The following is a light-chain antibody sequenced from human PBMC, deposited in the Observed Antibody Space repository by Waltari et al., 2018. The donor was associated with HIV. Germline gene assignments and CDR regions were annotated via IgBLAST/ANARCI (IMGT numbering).Light chain of an antibody. J-gene: IGLJ3*02. CDR2: KDT. Sequence: SYDLTQSSSVSVSPGQTARITCSGDALSKQYVYWYQKKSGQAPILVIYKDTERPSGIPERFSGSSSGTLVTLTINGVQVEDEADYYCQSADSSGGFWVFGGGTTLTVL. V-gene: IGLV3-25*03. CDR1: ALSKQY. CDR3: QSADSSGGFWV.